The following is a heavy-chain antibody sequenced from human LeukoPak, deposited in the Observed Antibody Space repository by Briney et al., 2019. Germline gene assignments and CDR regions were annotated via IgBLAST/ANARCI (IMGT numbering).Heavy chain of an antibody. V-gene: IGHV4-34*01. D-gene: IGHD3-10*01. Sequence: PSETLSLTCAVYGGSFSGYYWSWIRQPPGKGLEWIGEINHSGSTNYNPSLKSRVTISVDTSKNQFSLKLSSVTAADTAVYYCARGRITMVQGVIIGYFDYWGQGTLVTVSP. CDR1: GGSFSGYY. J-gene: IGHJ4*02. CDR3: ARGRITMVQGVIIGYFDY. CDR2: INHSGST.